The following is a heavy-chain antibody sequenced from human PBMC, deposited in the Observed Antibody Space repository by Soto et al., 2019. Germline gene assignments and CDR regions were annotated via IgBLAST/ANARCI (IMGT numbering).Heavy chain of an antibody. V-gene: IGHV3-30*18. J-gene: IGHJ4*02. CDR1: GFTFSTYG. CDR3: AKSDGAVIEVVTPYFDF. Sequence: GGSLRLSCAASGFTFSTYGMHWVRQAPGKGLEWVAVILYDGSNKYYADSVKGRFTISRDNSKNTLYLQMNSLRAEDTAVYYCAKSDGAVIEVVTPYFDFWGQGTLVTVSS. CDR2: ILYDGSNK. D-gene: IGHD3-22*01.